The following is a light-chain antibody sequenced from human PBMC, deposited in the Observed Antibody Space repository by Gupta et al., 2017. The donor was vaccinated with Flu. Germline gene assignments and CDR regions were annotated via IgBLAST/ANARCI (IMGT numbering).Light chain of an antibody. Sequence: YELTQPPSVSVSPGQTASITCSGDKLGDKYACWYQQKPGQSPVLVIYQDSKRPSGIPERFSGSDSGNTATLTISGTQAMDEADYYCQAWDSSTERVFGGGTKLTVL. V-gene: IGLV3-1*01. CDR2: QDS. CDR3: QAWDSSTERV. CDR1: KLGDKY. J-gene: IGLJ3*02.